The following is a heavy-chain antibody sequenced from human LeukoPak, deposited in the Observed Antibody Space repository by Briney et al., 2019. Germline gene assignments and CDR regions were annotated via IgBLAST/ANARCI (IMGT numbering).Heavy chain of an antibody. CDR2: IYYSGST. V-gene: IGHV4-39*01. CDR3: ASGGPERITIFGVVIV. D-gene: IGHD3-3*01. CDR1: GGSISSSSYY. J-gene: IGHJ4*02. Sequence: PSETLSLTCTVSGGSISSSSYYWGWIRQPPGKGLEWIGSIYYSGSTYYNPSLKSRVTISVDTSKNQFSLKLSSVTAADTAVYYCASGGPERITIFGVVIVWGQGTLVTVSS.